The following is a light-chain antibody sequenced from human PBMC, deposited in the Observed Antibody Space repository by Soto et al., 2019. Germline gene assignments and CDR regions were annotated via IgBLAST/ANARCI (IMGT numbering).Light chain of an antibody. V-gene: IGLV4-69*01. J-gene: IGLJ3*02. CDR3: QTWGTGPWV. CDR2: LNSDGSH. CDR1: SGHSSYA. Sequence: QLLLTQSPSASASLGASVKLTCTLSSGHSSYAIAWHQQQPEKGPRYLMKLNSDGSHSKGDGIPDRFSGSNSGAERYLTISSLQSEDEADYYCQTWGTGPWVFGGGTKLTVL.